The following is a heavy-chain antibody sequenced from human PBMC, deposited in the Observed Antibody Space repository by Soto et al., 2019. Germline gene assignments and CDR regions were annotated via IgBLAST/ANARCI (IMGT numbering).Heavy chain of an antibody. D-gene: IGHD4-17*01. J-gene: IGHJ4*02. CDR2: SHQSGRT. CDR3: ASSEATVLDS. CDR1: GDSMSSSNW. Sequence: QVQLQESGPGLVKPSGTLSLTCTVSGDSMSSSNWWNWVRQIPGKGLQWIGESHQSGRTNYNPSLKSRVTISVDESKNRFSLDLNSVTAADTGVYFCASSEATVLDSWGQGTLVIVSS. V-gene: IGHV4-4*02.